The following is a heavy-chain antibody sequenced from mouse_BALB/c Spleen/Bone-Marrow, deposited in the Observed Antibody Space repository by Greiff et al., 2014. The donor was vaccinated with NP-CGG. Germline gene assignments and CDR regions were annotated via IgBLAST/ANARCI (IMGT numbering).Heavy chain of an antibody. CDR1: GYTFTSYY. Sequence: QVHVKQSGAELVKPGASVKLSCKASGYTFTSYYLYWVKQRPGQGLEWIGEINPSNGGTNFNERFKSKASLTVDKSSSTAYMQLNSLTSEDSAVYYCTRRSLLSDYYSMDYWGQGTSVTVFS. CDR2: INPSNGGT. V-gene: IGHV1S81*02. D-gene: IGHD2-10*01. J-gene: IGHJ4*01. CDR3: TRRSLLSDYYSMDY.